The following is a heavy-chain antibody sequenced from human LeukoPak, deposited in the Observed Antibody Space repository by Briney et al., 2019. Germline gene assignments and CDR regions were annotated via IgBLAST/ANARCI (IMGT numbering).Heavy chain of an antibody. D-gene: IGHD2-21*01. J-gene: IGHJ4*02. CDR1: GFTFSSYG. Sequence: GGSLRLSCAASGFTFSSYGMHWVRQAPGKGLEWVAVISYDGSNKYYADSVKGRFTISRDNSKNTLYLQMNSLRAEDTAVYYCAREGVMTMAYYFDYWGQGTLVTVSS. CDR2: ISYDGSNK. CDR3: AREGVMTMAYYFDY. V-gene: IGHV3-30*03.